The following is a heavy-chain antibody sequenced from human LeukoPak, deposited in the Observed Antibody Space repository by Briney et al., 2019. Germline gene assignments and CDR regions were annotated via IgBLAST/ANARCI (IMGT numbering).Heavy chain of an antibody. CDR2: IYTSGST. J-gene: IGHJ6*03. CDR1: GGSISSGSYY. CDR3: ARLLGSGWNYFYMDV. Sequence: SETLSLTCTVSGGSISSGSYYWSWIRQPAGKGLEWIGRIYTSGSTNYNPSLKSRVTISVDTSNNQFSLRLSSVTAPDTAVYYCARLLGSGWNYFYMDVWGKGTTVTISS. V-gene: IGHV4-61*02. D-gene: IGHD6-19*01.